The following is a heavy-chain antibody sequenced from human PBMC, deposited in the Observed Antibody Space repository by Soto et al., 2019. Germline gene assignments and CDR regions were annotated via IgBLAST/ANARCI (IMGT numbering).Heavy chain of an antibody. V-gene: IGHV4-31*03. CDR2: IYYSGST. CDR3: ARAPLEPQVVPADYFDY. D-gene: IGHD3-3*01. J-gene: IGHJ4*02. CDR1: GGSISSGGYY. Sequence: QVQLQESGPGLVKPSQTLSLTCTVSGGSISSGGYYWSWIRQHPGKVLEWIGYIYYSGSTYYNPSLKSRVTISLDTSKNPFSLKLSSVAAADTAVYYCARAPLEPQVVPADYFDYWGQGTLVTVSS.